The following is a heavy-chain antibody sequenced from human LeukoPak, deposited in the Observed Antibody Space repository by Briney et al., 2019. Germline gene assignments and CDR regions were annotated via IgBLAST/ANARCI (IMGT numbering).Heavy chain of an antibody. CDR1: GYSFTGHD. CDR3: ARGEWFGELPNS. CDR2: VNPNNGNT. D-gene: IGHD3-10*01. V-gene: IGHV1-8*01. J-gene: IGHJ5*02. Sequence: ASVKVSCKASGYSFTGHDFNWVRQAAGQGLEWMGWVNPNNGNTGYVQKFQGRVTMTRNISISTAYMELSSLRSEDTAVYYCARGEWFGELPNSWGQGTLVTVSS.